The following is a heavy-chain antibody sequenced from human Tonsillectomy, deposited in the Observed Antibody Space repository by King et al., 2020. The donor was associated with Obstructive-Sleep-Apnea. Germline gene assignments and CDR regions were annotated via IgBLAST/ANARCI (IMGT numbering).Heavy chain of an antibody. J-gene: IGHJ6*02. CDR2: ISSSSSYI. Sequence: VQLVESGGGLVKPWGSLRLSCAASGFTFSSYSMNWVRQAPGKGLEWVSSISSSSSYIYYADSVKGRFTISRDNAKNSLYLQMNSLRAEDTAVYYCARDIGYRAYYYYGMDVWGQGTTVTVSS. CDR3: ARDIGYRAYYYYGMDV. V-gene: IGHV3-21*01. D-gene: IGHD6-13*01. CDR1: GFTFSSYS.